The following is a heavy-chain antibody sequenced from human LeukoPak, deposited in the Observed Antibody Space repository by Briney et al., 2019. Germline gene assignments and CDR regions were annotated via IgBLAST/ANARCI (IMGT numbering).Heavy chain of an antibody. CDR3: ARQTLPSFVPDY. CDR2: GFYSGST. V-gene: IGHV4-59*08. D-gene: IGHD2-8*01. CDR1: GGSISNYY. J-gene: IGHJ4*02. Sequence: SETLSLTCTVSGGSISNYYWSWIRQPPGKGLEWIGYGFYSGSTDYNPSLKSRVTIPVDTSKNQFSLKLSSVTAADTAVYYCARQTLPSFVPDYWGQGTLVTVSS.